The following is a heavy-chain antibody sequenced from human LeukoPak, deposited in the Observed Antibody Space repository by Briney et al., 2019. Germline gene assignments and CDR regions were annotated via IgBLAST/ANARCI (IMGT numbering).Heavy chain of an antibody. J-gene: IGHJ3*02. CDR3: AREVMYSSGAGDAFDI. Sequence: PGGSLRLSCAASGFTVSSNYMSWVRQAPGKGLEWVSVIYGGGSTYYADSVKGRFTISRDNSKNTLYLQMNSLRAEDTAVYYCAREVMYSSGAGDAFDIWGQGTMVTVSS. CDR1: GFTVSSNY. CDR2: IYGGGST. V-gene: IGHV3-53*01. D-gene: IGHD6-19*01.